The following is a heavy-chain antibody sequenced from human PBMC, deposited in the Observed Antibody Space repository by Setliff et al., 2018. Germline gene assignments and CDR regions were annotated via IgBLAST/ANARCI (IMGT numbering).Heavy chain of an antibody. V-gene: IGHV1-46*01. CDR1: GYTFTSHN. D-gene: IGHD5-12*01. J-gene: IGHJ6*02. Sequence: ASVKVSCKASGYTFTSHNLHWVRQAPGQGLEWVGEISPSGGTTRNAQSFQGRVTLTRDTSTRTVYLDLSDLKSGDTAVYYCARDRGESGYDSYYGMDVWGQGTTVTVSS. CDR3: ARDRGESGYDSYYGMDV. CDR2: ISPSGGTT.